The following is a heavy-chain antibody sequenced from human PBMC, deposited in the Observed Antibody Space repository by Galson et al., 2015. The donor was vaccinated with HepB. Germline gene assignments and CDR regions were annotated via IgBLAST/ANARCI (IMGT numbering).Heavy chain of an antibody. J-gene: IGHJ4*02. CDR3: ARWSTHHDTFDS. V-gene: IGHV4-59*01. CDR1: GGSMYSYY. Sequence: SETLSLTCTVSGGSMYSYYWSWIRQPPGKGLEWIGYMYYSGSTNHNPSLKSRVTISIDTSKNQFSLRLTSVTAADTAVYYCARWSTHHDTFDSWGQGILVTVSS. D-gene: IGHD3-22*01. CDR2: MYYSGST.